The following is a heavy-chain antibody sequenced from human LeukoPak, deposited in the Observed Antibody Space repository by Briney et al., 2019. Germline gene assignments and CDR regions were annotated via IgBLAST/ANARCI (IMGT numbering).Heavy chain of an antibody. V-gene: IGHV3-21*01. J-gene: IGHJ2*01. Sequence: PGKSLRLSCATSPLTFTLWPRNWVRQAPGKGLEWVSSISSSSSYIYYADSVKGRFTISRDNAKNSLYLQMNSLRAEDTAVYYCARETYGDYGWYFDLWGRGTLDTVSS. CDR2: ISSSSSYI. CDR1: PLTFTLWP. CDR3: ARETYGDYGWYFDL. D-gene: IGHD4-17*01.